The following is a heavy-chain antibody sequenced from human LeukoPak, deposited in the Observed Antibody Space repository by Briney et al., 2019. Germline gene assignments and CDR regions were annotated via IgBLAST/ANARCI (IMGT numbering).Heavy chain of an antibody. CDR3: ARSLPYGTTWYGRSDF. V-gene: IGHV3-7*03. CDR2: IRQDGDTK. CDR1: GFPFNAYW. D-gene: IGHD6-13*01. Sequence: GGSLRLSCAASGFPFNAYWMTWVRQAPGKGLEWVANIRQDGDTKYYVDSVKGRFTISRDNAMNSLHLQMNSLRAEDTAIYYCARSLPYGTTWYGRSDFWGQGTLVTVSS. J-gene: IGHJ4*02.